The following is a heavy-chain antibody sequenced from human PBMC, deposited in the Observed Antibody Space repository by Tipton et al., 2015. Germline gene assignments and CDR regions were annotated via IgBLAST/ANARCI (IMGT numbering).Heavy chain of an antibody. CDR1: GGSFSDYY. D-gene: IGHD3-16*02. CDR2: INQINHNGST. CDR3: ARGRRGGSYEYVWGSYRYVSHGLYYFDS. J-gene: IGHJ4*02. V-gene: IGHV4-34*01. Sequence: TLSLTCAVYGGSFSDYYWSWIRQPPGKGLEWIGEINQINHNGSTNDNPSLKSRVTISVDTSKNQFSLKLSSVTAADTAVYYCARGRRGGSYEYVWGSYRYVSHGLYYFDSWGQGTLVTVSS.